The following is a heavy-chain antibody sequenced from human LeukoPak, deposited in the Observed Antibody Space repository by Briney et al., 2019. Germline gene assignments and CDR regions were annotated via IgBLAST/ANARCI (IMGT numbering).Heavy chain of an antibody. J-gene: IGHJ6*03. Sequence: PGGSLRLSCAASGFTFSSYWMSWARQPPGKGLEWIGEINHSRSTKYNPSLKSRLTISVDTSKNQFSLKLNPVTAADTAVYYCARRVGRWFGERAYYYNYMDVWDKGTTVTISS. CDR2: INHSRST. CDR3: ARRVGRWFGERAYYYNYMDV. CDR1: GFTFSSYW. D-gene: IGHD3-10*01. V-gene: IGHV4-34*01.